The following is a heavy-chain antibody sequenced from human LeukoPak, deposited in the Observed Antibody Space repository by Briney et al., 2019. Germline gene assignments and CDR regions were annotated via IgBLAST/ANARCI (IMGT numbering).Heavy chain of an antibody. V-gene: IGHV3-20*04. Sequence: GGSLRLSCAASGFIFSNYWMHWVRQVPGKGLVWVSGINWNGGSTGYADSVKGRFTISRDNAKNSLYLQMNSLRAEDTALYYCVRDGGRGPFDYWGQGTLVTVSS. CDR1: GFIFSNYW. CDR3: VRDGGRGPFDY. J-gene: IGHJ4*02. D-gene: IGHD3-16*01. CDR2: INWNGGST.